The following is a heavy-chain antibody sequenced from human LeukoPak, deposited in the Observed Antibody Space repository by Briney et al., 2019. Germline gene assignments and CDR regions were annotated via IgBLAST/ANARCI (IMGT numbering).Heavy chain of an antibody. D-gene: IGHD2-15*01. V-gene: IGHV3-64*01. J-gene: IGHJ3*02. CDR3: ARIFYCSGGSCDRNDAFDI. Sequence: GGSLRLSCAASGFTFSSYAMHWVRRAPGKGLEYVSAISSNGGSTYYANSVKGRFTISRDNSKNTLYLQMGSLRAEDMAVYYCARIFYCSGGSCDRNDAFDIWGQGTMVTVSS. CDR1: GFTFSSYA. CDR2: ISSNGGST.